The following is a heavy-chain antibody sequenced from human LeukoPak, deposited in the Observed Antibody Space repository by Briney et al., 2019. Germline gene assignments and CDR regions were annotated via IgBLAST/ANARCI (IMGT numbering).Heavy chain of an antibody. CDR3: AREDDHNTNDC. CDR2: IQPDGSGA. CDR1: GFSVSVNY. D-gene: IGHD5-24*01. J-gene: IGHJ4*02. V-gene: IGHV3-7*01. Sequence: GGSLRLSCAASGFSVSVNYMSWVRQAPGKGLEWVGNIQPDGSGAFYVDAMRGRFTISRDNAQNSLYLQINSLRAEDTAVYYCAREDDHNTNDCWGQGTLVTVSS.